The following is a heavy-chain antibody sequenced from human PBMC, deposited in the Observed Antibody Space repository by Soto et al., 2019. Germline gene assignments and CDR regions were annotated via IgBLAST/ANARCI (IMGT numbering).Heavy chain of an antibody. Sequence: QVQLQESGPGLVKPSETLSLICTVSGGSISSYYWSWIRQPPGKGLEWIGYIYYTGNTKYNPSLKSRVTISVDTSENQFSLKLSSVTAADTAVYYCARGDANSGWSGYYFDYWGQGTLVTVSS. V-gene: IGHV4-59*01. CDR1: GGSISSYY. CDR2: IYYTGNT. D-gene: IGHD6-19*01. CDR3: ARGDANSGWSGYYFDY. J-gene: IGHJ4*02.